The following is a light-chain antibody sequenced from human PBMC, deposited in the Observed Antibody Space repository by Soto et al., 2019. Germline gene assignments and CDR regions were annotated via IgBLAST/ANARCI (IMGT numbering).Light chain of an antibody. J-gene: IGKJ1*01. CDR2: GAS. Sequence: EIVLTQSPGTLSLSPGERATLSCRASQSVSSSFLAWYQQKPGQAPRLLIYGASGRATGIPDRFSGSGSGTDFTLTISGLEPEDFAVYYCQQYDSSPWTFGQGTRVEIK. V-gene: IGKV3-20*01. CDR1: QSVSSSF. CDR3: QQYDSSPWT.